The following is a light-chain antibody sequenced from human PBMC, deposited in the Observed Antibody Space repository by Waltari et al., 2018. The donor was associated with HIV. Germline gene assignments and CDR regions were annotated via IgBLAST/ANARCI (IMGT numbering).Light chain of an antibody. CDR3: SSYTSSSTRV. J-gene: IGLJ3*02. Sequence: QSALTPPASVSGSPGPSITISCTGTSSDVGGYNSVSWYQRHPGKAPKLIIYDVSNRPSGVSNRFSGSKSGNRASLTISGLQAEDEADYYCSSYTSSSTRVFGGGTTVTVL. CDR1: SSDVGGYNS. CDR2: DVS. V-gene: IGLV2-14*03.